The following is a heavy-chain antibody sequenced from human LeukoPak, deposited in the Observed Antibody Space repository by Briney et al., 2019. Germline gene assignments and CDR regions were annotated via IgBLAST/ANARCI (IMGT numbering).Heavy chain of an antibody. J-gene: IGHJ5*02. CDR1: DYSIRIGYY. V-gene: IGHV4-38-2*01. CDR2: ISYSGTT. Sequence: SETLSLTCAVSDYSIRIGYYWGWIRQPPGKGLEWIGSISYSGTTYYNPSLKSRVTISLGTSNNQFSLKLASVTAADTAVYYCVASSGSYDSSGYYPGWFDPWGQGTLVTVSS. D-gene: IGHD3-22*01. CDR3: VASSGSYDSSGYYPGWFDP.